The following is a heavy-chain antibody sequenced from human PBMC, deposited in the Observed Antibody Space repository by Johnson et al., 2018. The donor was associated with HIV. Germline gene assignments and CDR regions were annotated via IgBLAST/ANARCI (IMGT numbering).Heavy chain of an antibody. Sequence: VQLVESGGGVVQPGGSLRLSCAASGFTFSSYGIHWVRQAPGKGLEWVSAISGSGGSTYYADSVKGRFTISRDNSKNTLYLQMNSLRAEDTAVYYCAKSSDEYSSSSDAFDIWGQGTMVTVSS. CDR1: GFTFSSYG. CDR2: ISGSGGST. V-gene: IGHV3-23*04. CDR3: AKSSDEYSSSSDAFDI. D-gene: IGHD6-6*01. J-gene: IGHJ3*02.